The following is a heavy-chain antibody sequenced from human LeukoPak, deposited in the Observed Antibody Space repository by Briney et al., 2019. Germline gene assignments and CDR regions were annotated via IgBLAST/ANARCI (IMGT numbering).Heavy chain of an antibody. CDR2: IKQDGSEK. V-gene: IGHV3-7*01. Sequence: PGGSLRLSCAASGFTFSSYWMSWVRQVPGKGLEWVANIKQDGSEKYYVDSVKGRFTISRDNAKNSLYLQMNSLRAEDTAVYYCARPSLIDSGSYYYCWGQGTLVTVSS. J-gene: IGHJ4*02. D-gene: IGHD3-10*01. CDR1: GFTFSSYW. CDR3: ARPSLIDSGSYYYC.